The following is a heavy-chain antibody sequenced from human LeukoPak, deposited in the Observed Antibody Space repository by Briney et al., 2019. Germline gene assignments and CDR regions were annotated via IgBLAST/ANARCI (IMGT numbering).Heavy chain of an antibody. CDR1: GFTFSSYA. D-gene: IGHD3-10*01. Sequence: GGSLRLSCAASGFTFSSYAMHWVRQAPGKGLEWVAVISYDGSNKYYADSVKGRFTISRDNSKNTLYLQMNSLRAEDTAVYYCAKSTMVRGAEPSFDYWGQGTLVTVSS. CDR2: ISYDGSNK. V-gene: IGHV3-30-3*01. J-gene: IGHJ4*02. CDR3: AKSTMVRGAEPSFDY.